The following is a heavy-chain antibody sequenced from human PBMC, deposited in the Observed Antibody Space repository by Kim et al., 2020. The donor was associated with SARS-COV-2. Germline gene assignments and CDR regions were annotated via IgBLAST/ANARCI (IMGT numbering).Heavy chain of an antibody. Sequence: GESLKISCKGSGYSFTSYWIGWVRQMPGKGLEWMGIIYPGDSDTRYSPSFQGQVTISADKSISTAYLQWSSLKASDTAMYYCARYDGYCTNGVCYKAYGMDVWGQGTTVTVSS. V-gene: IGHV5-51*01. CDR2: IYPGDSDT. D-gene: IGHD2-8*01. J-gene: IGHJ6*02. CDR1: GYSFTSYW. CDR3: ARYDGYCTNGVCYKAYGMDV.